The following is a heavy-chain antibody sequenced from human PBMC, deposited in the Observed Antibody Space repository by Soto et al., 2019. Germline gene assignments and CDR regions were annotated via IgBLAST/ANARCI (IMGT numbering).Heavy chain of an antibody. CDR2: INHSGST. CDR1: WGCFSGYY. Sequence: LVLLSVTCGVDWGCFSGYYWSWIRQPPGKGLEWIGEINHSGSTNYNPSLKSRVTISVDTSKNQFSLKLSSVTAADTAVYYCARLSPRDYGGDSPPPIDYWGQGTLVTVSS. V-gene: IGHV4-34*01. J-gene: IGHJ4*02. CDR3: ARLSPRDYGGDSPPPIDY. D-gene: IGHD2-21*02.